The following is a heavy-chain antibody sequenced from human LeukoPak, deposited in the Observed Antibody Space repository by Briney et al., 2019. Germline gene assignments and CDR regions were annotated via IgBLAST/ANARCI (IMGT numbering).Heavy chain of an antibody. J-gene: IGHJ3*02. CDR1: GYTFTSYG. CDR2: ISAYNGNT. V-gene: IGHV1-18*01. D-gene: IGHD2-2*01. CDR3: ARTARPYCSSTSCYEDAFDI. Sequence: ASVKVSCKASGYTFTSYGISWVRQAPGQGLEWMGWISAYNGNTNYAQKLQGRVTMTTDTSTSTAYMELRSLRSDDTAVYYCARTARPYCSSTSCYEDAFDIWGQGTMVIVSS.